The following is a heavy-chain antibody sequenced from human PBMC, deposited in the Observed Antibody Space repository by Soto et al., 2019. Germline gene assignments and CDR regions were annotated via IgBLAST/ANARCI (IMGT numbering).Heavy chain of an antibody. Sequence: EVQLLDSGGGLVQPGGSLRLSCAASGFTFSSYAMSWVRQAPGKGLEWVSGSSGSGGGTYYADSVKGRLTISRDNSKNTLYLQMNSLRAEDTAVYYCAKDGYSYRYPSYFDYWGQGTLVTVSS. J-gene: IGHJ4*02. CDR1: GFTFSSYA. CDR2: SSGSGGGT. D-gene: IGHD5-18*01. V-gene: IGHV3-23*01. CDR3: AKDGYSYRYPSYFDY.